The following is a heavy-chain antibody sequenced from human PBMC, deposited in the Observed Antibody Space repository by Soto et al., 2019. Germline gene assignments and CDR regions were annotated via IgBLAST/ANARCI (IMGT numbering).Heavy chain of an antibody. V-gene: IGHV3-30*18. CDR2: ISSDGSNK. CDR1: GFTFSNYG. CDR3: AKTQFGGNDPFDY. J-gene: IGHJ4*02. Sequence: QVQLVESGGGVVQPGRSLRLSCVASGFTFSNYGMHWVRQAPGKGLEWVAVISSDGSNKYYADSVKGRFTISRDSSKNTLDLQMNSLRGEDTAVYYCAKTQFGGNDPFDYWGQGALVAVSS. D-gene: IGHD3-10*01.